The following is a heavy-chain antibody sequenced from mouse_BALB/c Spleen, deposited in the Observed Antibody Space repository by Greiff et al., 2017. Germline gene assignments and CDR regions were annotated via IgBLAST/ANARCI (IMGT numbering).Heavy chain of an antibody. V-gene: IGHV5-9-4*01. Sequence: EVMLVESGGGLVKPGGSLKLSCAASGFTFSSYAMSWVRQSPEKRLEWVAEISSGGSYTYYPDTVTGRFTISRDNAKNTLYLEMSSLRSEDTAMYYCASAYYGYDPAYWGQGTLVTVSA. CDR1: GFTFSSYA. D-gene: IGHD2-9*01. J-gene: IGHJ3*01. CDR2: ISSGGSYT. CDR3: ASAYYGYDPAY.